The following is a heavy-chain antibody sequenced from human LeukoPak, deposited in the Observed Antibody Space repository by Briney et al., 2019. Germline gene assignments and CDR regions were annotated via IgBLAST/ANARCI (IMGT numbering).Heavy chain of an antibody. J-gene: IGHJ4*02. Sequence: GGSLRLSCAASGFTFSSYAMSWVRQAPGKGLEWVSAISGSSGSSTYYADSVKGRFTISRDNSKNTLYLLMNSLRAEDTAVYYCAKQEAGWSNPLWLWGQGTLVNVSS. CDR1: GFTFSSYA. D-gene: IGHD1-14*01. CDR2: ISGSSGSST. CDR3: AKQEAGWSNPLWL. V-gene: IGHV3-23*01.